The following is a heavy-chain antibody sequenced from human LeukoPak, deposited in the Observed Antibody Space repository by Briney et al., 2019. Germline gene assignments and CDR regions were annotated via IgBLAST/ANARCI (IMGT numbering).Heavy chain of an antibody. V-gene: IGHV3-74*01. J-gene: IGHJ1*01. CDR3: ATYSSLNRREFQY. CDR2: INTDGSGT. Sequence: GGSLRLSCAASGFTLSSYWMHWVRQAPGKGLVWVSRINTDGSGTSYADSVKGRFTISRDNAKNSLYLQMNSLRAEDTAVYYCATYSSLNRREFQYWGQGTLLTVSS. CDR1: GFTLSSYW. D-gene: IGHD3-22*01.